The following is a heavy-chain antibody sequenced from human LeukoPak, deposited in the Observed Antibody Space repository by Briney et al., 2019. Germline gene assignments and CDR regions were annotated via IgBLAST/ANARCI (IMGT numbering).Heavy chain of an antibody. V-gene: IGHV4-61*02. CDR2: IYTSGST. CDR1: GGSISSGGYY. CDR3: ASFGSNSSWYYMDV. J-gene: IGHJ6*03. Sequence: SQTLSLTCTVSGGSISSGGYYWSWIRQPAGKGLEWIGRIYTSGSTNYNPSLKSRVTISVDTSKNQFSLKLSSVTAADTAVYYCASFGSNSSWYYMDVWGKGTTVTVSS. D-gene: IGHD6-13*01.